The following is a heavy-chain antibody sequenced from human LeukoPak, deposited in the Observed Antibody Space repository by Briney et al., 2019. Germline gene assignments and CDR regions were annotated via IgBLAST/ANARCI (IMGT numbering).Heavy chain of an antibody. Sequence: GGSLRLSCAASGFTLSRYSMNWVRQAPGKGLEWVSAISGSGGSTYYADSVKGRFTISRDNSKNTLFLQMNSLRAEDTAVYYCAKVRNRIQGAVHYWGQGTLVTVSS. D-gene: IGHD1-26*01. CDR2: ISGSGGST. CDR3: AKVRNRIQGAVHY. V-gene: IGHV3-23*01. CDR1: GFTLSRYS. J-gene: IGHJ4*02.